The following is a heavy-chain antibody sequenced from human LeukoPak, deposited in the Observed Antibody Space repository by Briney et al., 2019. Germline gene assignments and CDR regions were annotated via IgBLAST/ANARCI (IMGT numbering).Heavy chain of an antibody. V-gene: IGHV3-15*01. J-gene: IGHJ4*02. CDR1: GFTFSNAW. CDR2: IKSKTDGGTT. CDR3: TTVNYSSRWYFHY. D-gene: IGHD6-19*01. Sequence: GGSLRLSCAASGFTFSNAWMSWVRQAPGKELEWVGRIKSKTDGGTTDYAAPVKGRFTISRDDSKNTLYLQMNSLKTEDTAVYYCTTVNYSSRWYFHYWGQGTLVTVSS.